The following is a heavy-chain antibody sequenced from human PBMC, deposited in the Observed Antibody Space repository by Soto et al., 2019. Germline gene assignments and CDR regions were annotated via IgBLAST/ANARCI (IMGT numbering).Heavy chain of an antibody. CDR2: IGADNGDT. J-gene: IGHJ5*02. D-gene: IGHD1-1*01. Sequence: QVQLVQSGAEVKKPGASVKVSCKASGYTFSTYGFSWVRQAPGQGLEWMGWIGADNGDTNYAQNFQGRVTMTTDPSTTTSYMALRSLTSYDTAVYFCARDWKGAEGFDPWGQGTLVTVSS. CDR1: GYTFSTYG. V-gene: IGHV1-18*01. CDR3: ARDWKGAEGFDP.